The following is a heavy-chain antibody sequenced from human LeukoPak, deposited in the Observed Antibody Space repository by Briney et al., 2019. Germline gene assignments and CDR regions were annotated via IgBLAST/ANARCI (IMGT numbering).Heavy chain of an antibody. J-gene: IGHJ3*01. CDR2: ISGYNGNT. V-gene: IGHV1-18*01. Sequence: ASVKVSCKAPGYIFTSYSISWVRQAPGQGLELMGWISGYNGNTNYAQNLQGRVTMTTDTSTSTAYMELRSLGSDDTAVYYCAAEIYGGNSDCCTFDFWGPGTLVTVSS. D-gene: IGHD4-23*01. CDR3: AAEIYGGNSDCCTFDF. CDR1: GYIFTSYS.